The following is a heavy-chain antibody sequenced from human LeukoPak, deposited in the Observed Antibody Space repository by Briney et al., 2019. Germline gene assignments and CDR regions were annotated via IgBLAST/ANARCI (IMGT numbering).Heavy chain of an antibody. J-gene: IGHJ6*04. Sequence: GESLRLSCAASGFTFTTYWLGWVRQPPGKGLEWVANIKQDGTEKYYVDSVKGRFTISRDNAKNSLYLQMNSLRAEDTAVYYCAELGITMIGGVWGKGTTVTISS. CDR2: IKQDGTEK. CDR1: GFTFTTYW. CDR3: AELGITMIGGV. V-gene: IGHV3-7*01. D-gene: IGHD3-10*02.